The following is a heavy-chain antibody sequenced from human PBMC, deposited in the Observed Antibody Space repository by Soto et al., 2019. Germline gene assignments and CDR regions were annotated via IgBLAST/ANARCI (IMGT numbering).Heavy chain of an antibody. CDR3: STSGSGWYGVDFDV. D-gene: IGHD6-19*01. J-gene: IGHJ3*01. CDR2: ISSSGSFT. CDR1: GFSFNSYT. V-gene: IGHV3-21*01. Sequence: GGSLRLSCAASGFSFNSYTMNWLRQAPGKGLEWVSSISSSGSFTDYADSVRGRFTISRDNAKNSLYLQMTSLSAEDTAVYYCSTSGSGWYGVDFDVWGQGTKVTVSS.